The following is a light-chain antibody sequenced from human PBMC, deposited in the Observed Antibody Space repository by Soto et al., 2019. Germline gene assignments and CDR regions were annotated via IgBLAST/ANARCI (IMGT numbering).Light chain of an antibody. CDR1: QSVRNNF. J-gene: IGKJ5*01. Sequence: EIVLTQSPGTLSLPPGERATLSCRASQSVRNNFLAWYQHKPGQAPRLLIYGASSRATGIPDRFSGSGSGTDFTLTISRLEPEDFAVFYCQQYGSSSITFGQGTRLEIK. CDR3: QQYGSSSIT. V-gene: IGKV3-20*01. CDR2: GAS.